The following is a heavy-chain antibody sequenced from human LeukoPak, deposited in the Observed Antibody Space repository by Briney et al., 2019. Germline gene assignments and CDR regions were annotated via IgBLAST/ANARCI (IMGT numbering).Heavy chain of an antibody. CDR2: TSSSGSTI. D-gene: IGHD3-10*01. J-gene: IGHJ4*02. CDR1: GFTFSDYY. Sequence: GALRLSCAASGFTFSDYYKSWIRQAPGKGLEGVSYTSSSGSTIYYADSVKGRFTISRDNAKNSLYLQMNSLRAEDTAVYYCARDTKWFGEITTFDYWGQGTLVTVSS. V-gene: IGHV3-11*01. CDR3: ARDTKWFGEITTFDY.